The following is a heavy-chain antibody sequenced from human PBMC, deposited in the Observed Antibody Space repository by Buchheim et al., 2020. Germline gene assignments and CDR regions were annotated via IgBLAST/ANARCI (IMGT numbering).Heavy chain of an antibody. CDR3: ARGSDMDTAMAVRY. J-gene: IGHJ4*02. V-gene: IGHV4-34*01. CDR1: GGSFSGYY. D-gene: IGHD5-18*01. CDR2: INHSGST. Sequence: QVQLQQWGAGLLKPSETLSLTCAVYGGSFSGYYWSWIRQPPGKGLEWIGEINHSGSTNYNPSLKSRVTISVDTSKKQFSLKLSSVTAADTAVYYCARGSDMDTAMAVRYWGQGTL.